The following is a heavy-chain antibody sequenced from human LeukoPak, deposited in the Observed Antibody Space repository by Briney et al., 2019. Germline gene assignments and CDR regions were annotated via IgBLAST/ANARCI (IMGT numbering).Heavy chain of an antibody. CDR1: GFTFSSYS. V-gene: IGHV3-21*01. D-gene: IGHD3-10*01. J-gene: IGHJ4*02. CDR3: ARDGHTTGHYGPVPMGY. CDR2: ISSSSSYI. Sequence: GGSLRLSCAASGFTFSSYSMNWVRQAPGKGLEWVSSISSSSSYIYYADSVKGRFTISRDNAKNSLYLQMNSLRAEDTAVYYCARDGHTTGHYGPVPMGYWGQGTLVTVSS.